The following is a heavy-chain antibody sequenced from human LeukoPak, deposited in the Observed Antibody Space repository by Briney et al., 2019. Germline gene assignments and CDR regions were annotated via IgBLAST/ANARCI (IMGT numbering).Heavy chain of an antibody. V-gene: IGHV4-39*07. CDR1: GGSISSSSYY. CDR3: ARSSGRYEWFDP. CDR2: IYYSGST. Sequence: SETLSLTCTVSGGSISSSSYYWGWIRQPPGKGLEWIGSIYYSGSTYYNPSLKSRVTISVDTSKNQFSLKLSSVTAADTAVYYCARSSGRYEWFDPWGQGTLVTVSS. J-gene: IGHJ5*02. D-gene: IGHD1-26*01.